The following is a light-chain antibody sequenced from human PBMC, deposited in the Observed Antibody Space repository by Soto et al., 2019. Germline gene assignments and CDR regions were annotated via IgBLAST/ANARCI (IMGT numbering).Light chain of an antibody. Sequence: EIVLTQSPGTLSLSPGERATLSCRASQSVSSSYLAWYQQKPGQAPRLLIYGASSRATGIPDRFSGSGSGTDFTLTISRLEPEDFAVYYCQQYYNYPWTFGQGTRLEIK. CDR3: QQYYNYPWT. V-gene: IGKV3-20*01. J-gene: IGKJ5*01. CDR2: GAS. CDR1: QSVSSSY.